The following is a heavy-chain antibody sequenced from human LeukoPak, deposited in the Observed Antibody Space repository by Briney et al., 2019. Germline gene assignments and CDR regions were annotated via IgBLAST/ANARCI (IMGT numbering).Heavy chain of an antibody. CDR1: GGSISSYY. CDR2: IYYSGST. CDR3: ASPGTLYYYDSSGYYSLDY. D-gene: IGHD3-22*01. V-gene: IGHV4-59*01. Sequence: SETLSLTCTVSGGSISSYYWSWIRQPPGKGLEWIGYIYYSGSTNYNPSLKSRVTISVDTSKNQFSLKLSSVTAADTAVYYCASPGTLYYYDSSGYYSLDYWGQGTLVTVSS. J-gene: IGHJ4*02.